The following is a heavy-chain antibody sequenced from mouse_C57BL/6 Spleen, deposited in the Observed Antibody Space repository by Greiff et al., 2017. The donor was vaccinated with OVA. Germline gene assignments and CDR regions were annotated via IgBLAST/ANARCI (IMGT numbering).Heavy chain of an antibody. V-gene: IGHV1-82*01. Sequence: VQLQQSGPELVKPGASVKISCKASGYAFSSSWMNWVKQRPGKGLEWIGRIYPGDGDTNYNGKFKGKATLTADKSSSTAYMQLSSLTSEDSAVYFCARYDTTVARYFDYWGQGTTLTVSS. CDR2: IYPGDGDT. CDR1: GYAFSSSW. CDR3: ARYDTTVARYFDY. D-gene: IGHD1-1*01. J-gene: IGHJ2*01.